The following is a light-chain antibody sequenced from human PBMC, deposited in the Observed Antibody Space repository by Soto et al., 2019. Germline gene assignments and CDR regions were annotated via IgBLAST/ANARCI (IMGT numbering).Light chain of an antibody. V-gene: IGKV1-13*02. J-gene: IGKJ3*01. Sequence: AIQVTQSPSSLSASVGDRVTISCRTSQGFGSTLAWYQQTPGKPPRLLIYDGSTLQSGVPSRFSGSGSETNFALTISSLQPEDVATYYCQLFYGYHLSCGPGTKVDI. CDR3: QLFYGYHLS. CDR1: QGFGST. CDR2: DGS.